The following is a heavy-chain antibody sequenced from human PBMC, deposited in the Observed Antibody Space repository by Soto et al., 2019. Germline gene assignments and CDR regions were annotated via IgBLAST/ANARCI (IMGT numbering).Heavy chain of an antibody. CDR3: AIDSRTGPPLFCGGDCSIDP. CDR2: INAGNGNT. V-gene: IGHV1-3*01. Sequence: ASVKVSCKASGYTFTSYAIHWVRQAPGQRLEWMGWINAGNGNTKYSQKFQGRVTITRDTSASTAYMELSSLRSEDTAVYYCAIDSRTGPPLFCGGDCSIDPWGQGTPVTVSS. CDR1: GYTFTSYA. D-gene: IGHD2-21*02. J-gene: IGHJ5*02.